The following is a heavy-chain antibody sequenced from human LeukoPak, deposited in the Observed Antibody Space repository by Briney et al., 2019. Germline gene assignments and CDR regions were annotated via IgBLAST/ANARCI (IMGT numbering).Heavy chain of an antibody. J-gene: IGHJ3*02. CDR3: ARGDSSAFDI. D-gene: IGHD3-22*01. CDR1: RKTVVSYR. V-gene: IGHV3-7*04. CDR2: IKQGESER. Sequence: GGALTLANPTDRKTVVSYRGIEVGEAPGKRQEWVASIKQGESERYYVDSVHGRFTISRDNAKNSLYLQMNSLRAEDTAVYYCARGDSSAFDIWGQGTMVTVSS.